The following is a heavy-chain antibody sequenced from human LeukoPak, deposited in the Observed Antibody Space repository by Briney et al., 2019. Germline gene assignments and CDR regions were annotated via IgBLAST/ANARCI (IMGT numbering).Heavy chain of an antibody. CDR2: IGSAI. D-gene: IGHD2-2*01. V-gene: IGHV3-48*01. CDR1: GFTCSDFS. J-gene: IGHJ3*02. CDR3: ARDHAYAFDI. Sequence: GGSLRLSCVASGFTCSDFSLNWVCQAPGKGLEGISYIGSAIYYADSVKGRFTISRDNAKNSLYLQMNTLRAEDTAVYYCARDHAYAFDIWGQGTLVTVSS.